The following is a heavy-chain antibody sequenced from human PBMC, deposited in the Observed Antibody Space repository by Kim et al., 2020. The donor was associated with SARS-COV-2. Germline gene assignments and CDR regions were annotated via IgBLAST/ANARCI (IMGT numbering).Heavy chain of an antibody. Sequence: GGSLRLSCAASGFTFSGLSMHWVRQAPGKGLEWVAYLRSGDTIGYEDYAKARSIITRDDDKNKLKMQMKSRREEETEDFYFDREENVVFDSWGQGTM. V-gene: IGHV3-48*02. CDR3: DREENVVFDS. CDR1: GFTFSGLS. D-gene: IGHD3-22*01. CDR2: LRSGDTI. J-gene: IGHJ3*01.